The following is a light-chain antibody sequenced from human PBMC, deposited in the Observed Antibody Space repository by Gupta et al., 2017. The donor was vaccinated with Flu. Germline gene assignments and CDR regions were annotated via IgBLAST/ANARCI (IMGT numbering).Light chain of an antibody. CDR2: WAS. CDR1: QSLLHDSTDRKY. J-gene: IGKJ4*01. V-gene: IGKV4-1*01. CDR3: QQYTSLPVT. Sequence: DIVMTQSADSLAVSLGERATINCKSSQSLLHDSTDRKYLSWYQHKSGQSPKLLIYWASTRGSGVPDRFSGSASGTNFTLTISNLQPEDVAVYYCQQYTSLPVTFGGGTRVEI.